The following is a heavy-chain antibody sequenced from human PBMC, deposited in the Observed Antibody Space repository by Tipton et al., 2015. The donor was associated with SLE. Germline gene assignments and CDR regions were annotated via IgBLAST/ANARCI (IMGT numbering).Heavy chain of an antibody. Sequence: TLSLTCTVSGDSISSHYWNWIRQPPGKGLEWIGYVYYSGTTSYNPSLNSRVTISVDTSKNQFSLKLTSVTAADTAVYYCARGFSSGYSHWYCDLWGLGALVTVAS. CDR3: ARGFSSGYSHWYCDL. CDR2: VYYSGTT. J-gene: IGHJ2*01. V-gene: IGHV4-59*11. CDR1: GDSISSHY. D-gene: IGHD3-22*01.